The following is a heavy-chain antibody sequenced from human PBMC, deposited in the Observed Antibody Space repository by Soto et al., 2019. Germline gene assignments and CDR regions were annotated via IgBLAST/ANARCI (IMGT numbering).Heavy chain of an antibody. CDR2: ISGSGFKK. D-gene: IGHD1-26*01. V-gene: IGHV3-23*01. CDR1: GFIFENFG. CDR3: AKNQGVELVPLATVDWFDP. Sequence: GGSLRLSCAASGFIFENFGMSWVRQAPGKGLEWISSISGSGFKKYYADSVKGRFTISRDNSKSTVYLELNNLSAEDTAVYHCAKNQGVELVPLATVDWFDPWGQGPVVTVSS. J-gene: IGHJ5*02.